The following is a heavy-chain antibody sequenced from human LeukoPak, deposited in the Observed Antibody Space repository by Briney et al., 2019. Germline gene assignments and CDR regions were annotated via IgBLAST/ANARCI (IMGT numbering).Heavy chain of an antibody. CDR1: GGSISSYY. V-gene: IGHV4-4*07. CDR3: ARDSRIVGVQGAFDY. J-gene: IGHJ4*02. D-gene: IGHD1-26*01. Sequence: PSETLSLTCTVSGGSISSYYWSWIRQPAGKGLECIGRIYSTGSTNYNPSLKSRVTMSVDTSKNQFSLKLSSVTAADTAVYYCARDSRIVGVQGAFDYWGQGTLVTVSS. CDR2: IYSTGST.